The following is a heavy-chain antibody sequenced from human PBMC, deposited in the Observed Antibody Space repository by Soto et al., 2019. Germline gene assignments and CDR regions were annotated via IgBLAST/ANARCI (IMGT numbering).Heavy chain of an antibody. CDR3: ARKIGGYRWYIDH. V-gene: IGHV4-39*01. Sequence: QLQLQESGPGLVKPAETLSLTCTVSGGSISSGDYWWGWIRQPPGKGLEYIGIISYSGTTHYSPSLRSRVVISVDSSKNQFSLRLSSVTAADTAVYYCARKIGGYRWYIDHWSQGTPVTVFS. D-gene: IGHD5-12*01. CDR1: GGSISSGDYW. CDR2: ISYSGTT. J-gene: IGHJ4*02.